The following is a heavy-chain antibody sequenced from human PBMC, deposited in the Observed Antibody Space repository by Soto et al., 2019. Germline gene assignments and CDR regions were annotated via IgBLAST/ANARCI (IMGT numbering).Heavy chain of an antibody. CDR1: GYTFTSYG. J-gene: IGHJ5*02. CDR2: ISAYNGNT. CDR3: ARAYRAYSSGWYANWFAP. D-gene: IGHD6-19*01. V-gene: IGHV1-18*04. Sequence: ASVKVSCKASGYTFTSYGISWVRQAPGQGLEWMGWISAYNGNTNYAQKLQGRVTMTTDTSTSTAYMELRSLRSDDTAVYYCARAYRAYSSGWYANWFAPWRQGTLVTVSS.